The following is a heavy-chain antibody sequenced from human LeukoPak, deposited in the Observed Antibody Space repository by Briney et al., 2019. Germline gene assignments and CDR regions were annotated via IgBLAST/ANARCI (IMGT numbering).Heavy chain of an antibody. Sequence: GGSLRLSCAASGFTFSSCAMSWVRQAPGKGLEWVSVIYSGGSTYYADSVKGRFTISRDNSKNTLYLQMNSLRAEDTAVYYCARDPPLQYSSGWYGGYWGQGTLVTVSS. CDR1: GFTFSSCA. V-gene: IGHV3-66*01. CDR3: ARDPPLQYSSGWYGGY. J-gene: IGHJ4*02. D-gene: IGHD6-19*01. CDR2: IYSGGST.